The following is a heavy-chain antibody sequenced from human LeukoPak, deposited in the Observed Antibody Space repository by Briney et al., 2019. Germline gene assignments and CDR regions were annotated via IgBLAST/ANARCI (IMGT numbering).Heavy chain of an antibody. D-gene: IGHD6-13*01. Sequence: GGSLRLSCAASGFTFSSYAMNWVRQAPGKGLEWVSATGSTGVSTFYADSVKGRFTVSRDNSKNTLYLQMNSLRAEDTAVYYCAKDGIAAADTEDDYWGQGTLVTVSS. CDR2: TGSTGVST. V-gene: IGHV3-23*01. CDR3: AKDGIAAADTEDDY. CDR1: GFTFSSYA. J-gene: IGHJ4*02.